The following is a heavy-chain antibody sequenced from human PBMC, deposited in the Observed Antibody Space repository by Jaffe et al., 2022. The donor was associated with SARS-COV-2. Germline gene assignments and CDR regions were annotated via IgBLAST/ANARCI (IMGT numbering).Heavy chain of an antibody. D-gene: IGHD2-21*02. CDR2: IDNSGFNT. CDR1: RFTFSDYA. Sequence: EVLLLESGGDLVQPGGSLRLSCAASRFTFSDYAFNWVRQAPGKGLEWVSAIDNSGFNTFYADSVKGRFTISRDNSKYTLFLQMNSLRAEDTAVYYCTRVSLVTSNFDYWGPGTLVTVSS. V-gene: IGHV3-23*05. J-gene: IGHJ4*02. CDR3: TRVSLVTSNFDY.